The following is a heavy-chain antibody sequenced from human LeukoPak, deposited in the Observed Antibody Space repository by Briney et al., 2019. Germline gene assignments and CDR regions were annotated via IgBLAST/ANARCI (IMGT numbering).Heavy chain of an antibody. Sequence: ASVKVSCKASGYTFTTYDINWVRQATGQGLEWMGWINTNSGNTGYAQKFQGRVTITRSVSISTAYMELNSLRSEDTAVYYFVRRSGSGRNPFHIWGQGTIVTVSS. J-gene: IGHJ3*02. D-gene: IGHD3-10*01. CDR3: VRRSGSGRNPFHI. V-gene: IGHV1-8*03. CDR1: GYTFTTYD. CDR2: INTNSGNT.